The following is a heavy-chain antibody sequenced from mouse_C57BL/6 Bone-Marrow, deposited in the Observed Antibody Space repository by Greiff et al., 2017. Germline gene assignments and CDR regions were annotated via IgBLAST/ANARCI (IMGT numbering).Heavy chain of an antibody. CDR3: ASHYYGSSYWYFDV. V-gene: IGHV1-50*01. Sequence: QVQLQQPGAELVKPGASVKLSCKASGYTFTSYWMQWVKQRPGQGLEWIGEIDPSDSYTNSNQQFKGKATLTVDTSSSTAYMQLCSLTSEDSAVYYCASHYYGSSYWYFDVWGTGTTVTVSS. D-gene: IGHD1-1*01. CDR2: IDPSDSYT. J-gene: IGHJ1*03. CDR1: GYTFTSYW.